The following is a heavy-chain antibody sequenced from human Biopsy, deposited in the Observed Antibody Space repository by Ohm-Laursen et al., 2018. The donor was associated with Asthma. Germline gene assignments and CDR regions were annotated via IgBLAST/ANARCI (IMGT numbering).Heavy chain of an antibody. D-gene: IGHD3-9*01. CDR3: ARMNTLIQAANYFSYAMDV. CDR2: LFHSGTT. J-gene: IGHJ6*02. V-gene: IGHV4-30-2*01. Sequence: TLSLTCAVSGASINSDGYSWNWIRQPPGKGLELIAYLFHSGTTYYNPSLKSRVTISVDRSQRQFSLKVNSVTAADTAVYYCARMNTLIQAANYFSYAMDVWGQGTTVTVSS. CDR1: GASINSDGYS.